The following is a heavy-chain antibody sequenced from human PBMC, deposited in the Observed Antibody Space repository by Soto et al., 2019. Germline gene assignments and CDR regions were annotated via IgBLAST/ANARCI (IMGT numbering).Heavy chain of an antibody. CDR1: GGSISSGGYY. CDR2: IYYSGST. D-gene: IGHD1-26*01. Sequence: SETLSLTCTVSGGSISSGGYYWSWIRQHPGKGLEWIGYIYYSGSTYYNPSLKSRVTISVDTSKNQFSLKLSSVTAADTAVYYCARLFGGNPSRNYYYGMDVWGQGTTVTVSS. V-gene: IGHV4-31*03. CDR3: ARLFGGNPSRNYYYGMDV. J-gene: IGHJ6*02.